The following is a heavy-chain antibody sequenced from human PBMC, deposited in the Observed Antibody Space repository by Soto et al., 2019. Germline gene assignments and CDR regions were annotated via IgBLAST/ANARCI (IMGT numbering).Heavy chain of an antibody. D-gene: IGHD3-10*01. CDR3: SRNYCGSGSPGSYYSYGMDV. Sequence: QVQLVESGGGLVQPGRSLRLSCAASGFTFSSYAMHWVRQAPGKGLEWVSGISYDGSNKYYADSVKGRFTISRDNSKNTLYLQLISRRAEDTAVFYCSRNYCGSGSPGSYYSYGMDVWGQGTTVTVSS. J-gene: IGHJ6*02. V-gene: IGHV3-30-3*01. CDR1: GFTFSSYA. CDR2: ISYDGSNK.